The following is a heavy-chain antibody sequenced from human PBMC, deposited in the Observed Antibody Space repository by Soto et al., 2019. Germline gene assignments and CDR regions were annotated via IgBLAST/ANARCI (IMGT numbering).Heavy chain of an antibody. D-gene: IGHD6-19*01. CDR2: ISGSGGST. V-gene: IGHV3-23*01. Sequence: GGSLRLSCAASGFTFSSYAMSWVRQAPGKGLEWVSAISGSGGSTYYADSVKGRFTISRDNAKNSLYLQMNSLRAEDTAVYYCARGFKQWLVPDAFDIWGQGTMVTVSS. J-gene: IGHJ3*02. CDR3: ARGFKQWLVPDAFDI. CDR1: GFTFSSYA.